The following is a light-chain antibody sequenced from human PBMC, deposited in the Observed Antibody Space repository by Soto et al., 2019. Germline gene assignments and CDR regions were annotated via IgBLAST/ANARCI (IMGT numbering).Light chain of an antibody. CDR2: GAS. Sequence: EIVMTQSPATLSVSPGERATLSCRASQSVSSNLAWYQQKPGQAPRLLIYGASTRATGIPARFSGSGSGTEFTLTISSLQSGDVAVYYCQQYNNWPRTVGQGTKVELK. CDR3: QQYNNWPRT. V-gene: IGKV3D-15*01. CDR1: QSVSSN. J-gene: IGKJ1*01.